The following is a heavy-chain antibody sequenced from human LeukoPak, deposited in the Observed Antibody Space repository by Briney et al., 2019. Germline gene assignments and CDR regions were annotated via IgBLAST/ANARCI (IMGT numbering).Heavy chain of an antibody. D-gene: IGHD2-15*01. J-gene: IGHJ4*02. V-gene: IGHV6-1*01. Sequence: SQTLSLTCAISGDSVSSNTAAWNWLRQSPSRGLDWLGRTCYRSKWYNDYAVSVKSRITINPDTSKNQFSLQLDSVTPEDTAVYYCARAFHSYYFDYWGQGTLVTVSS. CDR1: GDSVSSNTAA. CDR2: TCYRSKWYN. CDR3: ARAFHSYYFDY.